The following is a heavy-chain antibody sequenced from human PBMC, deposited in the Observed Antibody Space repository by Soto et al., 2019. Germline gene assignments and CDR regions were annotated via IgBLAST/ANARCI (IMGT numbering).Heavy chain of an antibody. CDR3: ARATVTTGVWLDP. D-gene: IGHD4-17*01. V-gene: IGHV4-31*03. Sequence: QVQLQESGPGLVKPSETLSLTCTVSGDSIRSGDNYWTWIRQYPGKGLEWIGYIYYSGTTYYHPSRRVRFTISVDASKTQLSLRLSFMTAADTAVYYCARATVTTGVWLDPWGQGTLVTVSS. CDR1: GDSIRSGDNY. J-gene: IGHJ5*02. CDR2: IYYSGTT.